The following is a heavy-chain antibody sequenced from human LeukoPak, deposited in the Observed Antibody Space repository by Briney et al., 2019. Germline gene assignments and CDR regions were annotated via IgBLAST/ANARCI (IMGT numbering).Heavy chain of an antibody. CDR2: ISSSGSTI. D-gene: IGHD3-9*01. CDR3: ARDGPSLRYFDWSPKHDAFDI. V-gene: IGHV3-48*03. Sequence: GGSLRLSCAASGFTFSSYEMNWVCQAPGKGLEWVSYISSSGSTIYYADSVKGRFTIYRDNAKNSLYLQINSLRAEDTAVYYCARDGPSLRYFDWSPKHDAFDIWGQGTMVTVSS. CDR1: GFTFSSYE. J-gene: IGHJ3*02.